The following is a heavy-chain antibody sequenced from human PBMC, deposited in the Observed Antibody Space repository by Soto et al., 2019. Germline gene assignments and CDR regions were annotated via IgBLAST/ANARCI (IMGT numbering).Heavy chain of an antibody. V-gene: IGHV4-30-4*08. CDR2: IYYSGST. Sequence: PSETLSLTCAVYGGSFSGYYWNWIRQPPGKGLGWIGYIYYSGSTYYNPSLKSRVTISVDTSKNQFSLKLSSVTAADTAVYYCARVDSSGYQPFDYWGQGTLVTVS. J-gene: IGHJ4*02. D-gene: IGHD3-22*01. CDR3: ARVDSSGYQPFDY. CDR1: GGSFSGYY.